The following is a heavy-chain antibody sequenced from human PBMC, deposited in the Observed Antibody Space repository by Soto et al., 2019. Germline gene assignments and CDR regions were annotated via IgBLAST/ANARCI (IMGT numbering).Heavy chain of an antibody. CDR1: GFTVSTKY. CDR2: IYSGGST. J-gene: IGHJ4*02. CDR3: ARDRWAADY. Sequence: EVQLVESGGGLVQPGGSLRLSCAASGFTVSTKYMSWVRQAPGKGLEWVSVIYSGGSTFYADSVRGRFTISRDNSKNTVIIQMNSLRAEDTAVDYCARDRWAADYWGQGTLVTVSS. D-gene: IGHD3-16*01. V-gene: IGHV3-66*01.